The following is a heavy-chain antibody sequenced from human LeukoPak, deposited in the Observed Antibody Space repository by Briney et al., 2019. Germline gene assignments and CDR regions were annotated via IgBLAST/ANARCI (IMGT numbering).Heavy chain of an antibody. Sequence: SETLSLTCAVSGYSISSGDYWGWIRQPPGKGLGRIGSIYHSGSTYYNPSLKRRVTISVDRSKNQFSLKPSSVTAADTAVYYCARGGYYYYYMDVWGKGTTVTVSS. D-gene: IGHD3-16*01. V-gene: IGHV4-38-2*01. CDR1: GYSISSGDY. CDR2: IYHSGST. J-gene: IGHJ6*03. CDR3: ARGGYYYYYMDV.